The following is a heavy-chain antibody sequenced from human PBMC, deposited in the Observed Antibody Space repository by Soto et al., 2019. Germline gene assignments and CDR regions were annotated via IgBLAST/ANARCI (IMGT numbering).Heavy chain of an antibody. Sequence: KGLEWGAVISDDGSNKYYADSVKGRFTISRDNSKNTLYLQMNSLRAEDTAVYYCAKGVRYCSGFFFLAVDGIRDYVPVSAFLLNRSSDL. J-gene: IGHJ2*01. D-gene: IGHD2-15*01. CDR2: ISDDGSNK. CDR3: AKGVRYCSGFFFLAVDGIRDYVPVSAFLLNRSSDL. V-gene: IGHV3-30*18.